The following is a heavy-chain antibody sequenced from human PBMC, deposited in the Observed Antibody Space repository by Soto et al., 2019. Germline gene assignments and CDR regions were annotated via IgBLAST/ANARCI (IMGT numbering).Heavy chain of an antibody. J-gene: IGHJ1*01. CDR1: GFTFDDYG. CDR2: ISYDGSDK. Sequence: QVQLVESGGGVVQPGMSLRLSCAASGFTFDDYGIHWLRQTPGKGLEWVTTISYDGSDKSYTDSVKGRFTISRDNSRNTVFLQMNSLSADDWAVYYCVRDPGGYRKEYFTFWGQGALVAVSS. CDR3: VRDPGGYRKEYFTF. D-gene: IGHD5-18*01. V-gene: IGHV3-30*03.